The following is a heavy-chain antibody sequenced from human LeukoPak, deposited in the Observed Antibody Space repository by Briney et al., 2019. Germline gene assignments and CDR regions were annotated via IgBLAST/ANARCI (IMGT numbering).Heavy chain of an antibody. J-gene: IGHJ4*02. CDR1: GFTFSSYW. V-gene: IGHV3-74*01. CDR2: INGDGGTS. Sequence: PGGSLRLSCAASGFTFSSYWIHWVRQALGKGLVWVSRINGDGGTSTYADSVRGRFTISRDNARNTVYLQMNSLRAEDTAVYYCARSSYQPYFDYWGRGTLVTVSS. CDR3: ARSSYQPYFDY. D-gene: IGHD1-26*01.